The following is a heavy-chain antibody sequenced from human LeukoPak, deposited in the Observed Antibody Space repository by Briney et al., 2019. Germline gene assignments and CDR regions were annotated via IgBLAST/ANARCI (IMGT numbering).Heavy chain of an antibody. CDR2: INPSGGST. CDR3: ARAYSTVTTTDY. D-gene: IGHD4-17*01. J-gene: IGHJ4*02. CDR1: GYTFTSYY. Sequence: ASVKVSCKASGYTFTSYYMHWVRQAPGQGLEWMGIINPSGGSTSYAQTFQGRVTMTRDTSTSTVYMELSSLRSEDTAVYYCARAYSTVTTTDYWGQGTLVTVSS. V-gene: IGHV1-46*01.